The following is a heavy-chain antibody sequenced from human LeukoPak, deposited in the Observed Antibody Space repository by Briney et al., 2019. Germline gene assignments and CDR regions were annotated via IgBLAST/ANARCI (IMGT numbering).Heavy chain of an antibody. J-gene: IGHJ3*02. CDR2: IYSGGST. V-gene: IGHV3-66*01. CDR1: GFTVSSNY. D-gene: IGHD6-19*01. Sequence: GGSLRLSCAASGFTVSSNYMSWVRQAPGKGLEWVSVIYSGGSTYYADSVKGRFTISRDNSKNTLYLQMNSLGAEDTAVYYCARDFLAVAGTRAFDIWGQGTMVTVSS. CDR3: ARDFLAVAGTRAFDI.